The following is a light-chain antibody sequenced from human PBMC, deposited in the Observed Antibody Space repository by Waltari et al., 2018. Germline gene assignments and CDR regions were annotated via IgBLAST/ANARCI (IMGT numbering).Light chain of an antibody. J-gene: IGLJ2*01. CDR3: CSYASSSPRLI. CDR2: EVL. V-gene: IGLV2-23*02. Sequence: QSALTQPASVSGSLGQSISISCSGSYSNVGRYDLVSWYHQRPGAAPKLLIYEVLKRPSGVSNRFSGSKSGNAASLTISALQPEDEGTYYCCSYASSSPRLIFGGGTELTVL. CDR1: YSNVGRYDL.